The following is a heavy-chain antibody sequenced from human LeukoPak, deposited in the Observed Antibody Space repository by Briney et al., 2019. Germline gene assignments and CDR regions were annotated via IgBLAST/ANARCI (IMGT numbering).Heavy chain of an antibody. Sequence: PGGSLRLSCAASGFTFSSYSMNWVRQAPGKGLEWVSYISSSSSTIYYADSVKGRFTISRDNAKNSLYLQMNCLRAEDTAVYYCARDPERFSGEYYYYYYMDVWGKGTTVTVSS. V-gene: IGHV3-48*01. J-gene: IGHJ6*03. CDR3: ARDPERFSGEYYYYYYMDV. D-gene: IGHD3-16*01. CDR1: GFTFSSYS. CDR2: ISSSSSTI.